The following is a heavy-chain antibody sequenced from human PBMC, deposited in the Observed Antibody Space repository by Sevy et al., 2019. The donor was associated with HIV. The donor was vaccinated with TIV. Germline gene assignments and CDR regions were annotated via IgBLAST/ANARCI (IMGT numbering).Heavy chain of an antibody. D-gene: IGHD4-4*01. Sequence: GGSLRLSCVVSGFTFRNYWMSWVRQAPGKGLEWVANINQNGTEIYSVDSVKGRFTFSRDNTKNSVYLQMNSLRAADTAIYYCAINSDYGMDAWGQGTTVTVSS. CDR1: GFTFRNYW. J-gene: IGHJ6*02. CDR3: AINSDYGMDA. CDR2: INQNGTEI. V-gene: IGHV3-7*01.